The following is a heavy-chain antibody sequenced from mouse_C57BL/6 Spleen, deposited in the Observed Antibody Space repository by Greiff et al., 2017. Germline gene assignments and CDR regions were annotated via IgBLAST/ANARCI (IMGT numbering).Heavy chain of an antibody. V-gene: IGHV1-50*01. Sequence: QVLLQQPGAELVKPGASVKLSCKASGYTFTSYWMQWVKQRPGQGLEWIGEIDPSASYTNYNQKFKGKATLTVDTSSSTAYMQLSSLTSEDSAVYYCARSDYYGKGTEAMDYWGQGTSVTVSS. CDR3: ARSDYYGKGTEAMDY. CDR2: IDPSASYT. D-gene: IGHD1-1*01. CDR1: GYTFTSYW. J-gene: IGHJ4*01.